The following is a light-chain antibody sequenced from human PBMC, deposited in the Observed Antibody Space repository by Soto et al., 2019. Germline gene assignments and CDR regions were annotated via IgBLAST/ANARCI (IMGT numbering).Light chain of an antibody. CDR1: QAIRND. V-gene: IGKV1-17*01. CDR2: GSS. J-gene: IGKJ1*01. Sequence: DIQMTQSPSSLSASVGDRVTITCRASQAIRNDLSWYQQKPGRAPNRLIYGSSSLQSGVPSRFSGRGSGTEFTLTISSLQPEDFATYYCLQHNVFPRTFGQGTKVEIK. CDR3: LQHNVFPRT.